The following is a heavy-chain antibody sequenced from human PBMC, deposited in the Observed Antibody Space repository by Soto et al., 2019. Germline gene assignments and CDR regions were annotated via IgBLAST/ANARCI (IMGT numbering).Heavy chain of an antibody. J-gene: IGHJ6*02. CDR1: GYTFTNYW. CDR2: IYPGGSDT. D-gene: IGHD5-12*01. V-gene: IGHV5-51*01. Sequence: PGESLKIFCKGSGYTFTNYWIGWVRQMPGKGLEWMGIIYPGGSDTRYSPSFQGQVTISADKSISTAYLQWSSLKASDTAIYYCARHAKDGYNSPYFYYGMDVWGQGTTVTVSS. CDR3: ARHAKDGYNSPYFYYGMDV.